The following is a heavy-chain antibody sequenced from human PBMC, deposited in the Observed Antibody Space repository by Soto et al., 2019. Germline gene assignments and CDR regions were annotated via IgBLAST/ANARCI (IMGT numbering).Heavy chain of an antibody. V-gene: IGHV3-13*01. Sequence: GGSLRLSCAASGFTFSSYDMHWVRQATGKGLEWVSAIGTAGDTYYPGSVKGRFTISRENAKNSLYLQMNSLRAGDTAVYYCARGSHLYYYDSSAIDAFDICGQGPMVTVSS. J-gene: IGHJ3*02. CDR3: ARGSHLYYYDSSAIDAFDI. D-gene: IGHD3-22*01. CDR1: GFTFSSYD. CDR2: IGTAGDT.